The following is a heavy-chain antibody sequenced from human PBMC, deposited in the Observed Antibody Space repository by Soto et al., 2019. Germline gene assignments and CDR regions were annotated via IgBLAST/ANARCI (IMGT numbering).Heavy chain of an antibody. J-gene: IGHJ6*02. CDR1: GYTFTSYY. V-gene: IGHV1-46*01. CDR2: INPSGGST. D-gene: IGHD5-18*01. Sequence: ASVKVSCKASGYTFTSYYMHWVRQAPGQGLEWMGIINPSGGSTSYAQKFQGRVTMTRDTSTSTVYMELSSLRSEDTAVYYCARDESRPNIQLRPPGVWGQGTMVTVSS. CDR3: ARDESRPNIQLRPPGV.